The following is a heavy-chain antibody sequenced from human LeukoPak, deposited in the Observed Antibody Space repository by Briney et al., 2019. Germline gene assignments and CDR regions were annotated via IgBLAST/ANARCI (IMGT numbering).Heavy chain of an antibody. CDR3: AKARGYCSSTSCFRPFDY. J-gene: IGHJ4*02. CDR2: IRYDGSNK. Sequence: GGSLRLSCAASGFTFNYYGMHWVRQAPGKGLEWVAFIRYDGSNKYYTDPVKGRFTISRDNSKKTLYLQMNSLRAEDTAVYYCAKARGYCSSTSCFRPFDYWGQGTLVTVSS. V-gene: IGHV3-30*02. D-gene: IGHD2-2*01. CDR1: GFTFNYYG.